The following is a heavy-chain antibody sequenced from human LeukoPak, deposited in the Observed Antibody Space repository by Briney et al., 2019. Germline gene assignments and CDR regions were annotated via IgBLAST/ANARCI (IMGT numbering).Heavy chain of an antibody. D-gene: IGHD1-26*01. J-gene: IGHJ4*02. Sequence: ETLSLTCTVSGGSISSSGYFWGWIRLPPGKGLEWIGTIYNGGTTYNNPSLRSRVTISVDTSKNQLSLKLNSVTAADTAVYYCARGPHGRQVDFWGQGTLVTVSS. CDR3: ARGPHGRQVDF. CDR1: GGSISSSGYF. CDR2: IYNGGTT. V-gene: IGHV4-39*01.